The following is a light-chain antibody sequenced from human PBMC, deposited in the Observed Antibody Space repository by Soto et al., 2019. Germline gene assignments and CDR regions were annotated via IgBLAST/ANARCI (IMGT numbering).Light chain of an antibody. CDR2: AAS. CDR3: QQTYIMPTA. V-gene: IGKV1-39*01. J-gene: IGKJ5*01. Sequence: IHMTHSPSSLSASLGDIVTITCRASQGIRNYLAWYQQKPFKAPNLLIYAASNLQSGVPSRFSASGSGTDFTLTISSLQPEDFATYYCQQTYIMPTAFGQGTRLEIK. CDR1: QGIRNY.